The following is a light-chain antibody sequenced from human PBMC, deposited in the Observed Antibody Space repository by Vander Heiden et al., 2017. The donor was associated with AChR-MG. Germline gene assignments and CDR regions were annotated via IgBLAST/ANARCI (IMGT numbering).Light chain of an antibody. CDR3: QQYHNWPYT. CDR2: VAS. Sequence: EIVMTQSPATLSVSPGERATLSCRASQGVSSNLAWYQQKPGQAPRLLIYVASTRATGIPARFSGSGSGTEFTLTVSGLQSEDFAVYYCQQYHNWPYTFGQGTKLEI. J-gene: IGKJ2*01. CDR1: QGVSSN. V-gene: IGKV3-15*01.